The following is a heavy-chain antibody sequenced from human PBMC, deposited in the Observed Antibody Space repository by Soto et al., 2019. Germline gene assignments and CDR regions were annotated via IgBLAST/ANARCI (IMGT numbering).Heavy chain of an antibody. D-gene: IGHD3-9*01. V-gene: IGHV4-34*01. CDR1: GGSFSGYY. J-gene: IGHJ4*02. Sequence: QVQLQQWGAGLLKPSETLSLTCAVYGGSFSGYYWSWIRQPPGKGLEWIGEINHSGSTNYNPSLTSRVHXXVXTXXSQFSLKLSSVTAADTAVYYCARGLGLLRYFDSDYWGQGTLVTVSS. CDR2: INHSGST. CDR3: ARGLGLLRYFDSDY.